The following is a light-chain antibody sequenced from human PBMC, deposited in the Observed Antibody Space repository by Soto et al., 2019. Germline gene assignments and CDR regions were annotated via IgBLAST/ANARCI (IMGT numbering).Light chain of an antibody. J-gene: IGKJ3*01. CDR1: QSVDKY. CDR3: QHRAQWPPIQP. Sequence: EIVLTQSPATLSLSPGERATLSCRASQSVDKYLAWYQQKRGQAPRLLIYDTSTRATGIPARFSGSGYGTDFTLTISNLESEDFAVYYCQHRAQWPPIQPFGPGTKVDIK. V-gene: IGKV3-11*01. CDR2: DTS.